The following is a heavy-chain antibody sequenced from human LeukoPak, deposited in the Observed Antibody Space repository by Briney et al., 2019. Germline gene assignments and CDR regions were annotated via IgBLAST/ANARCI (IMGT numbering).Heavy chain of an antibody. Sequence: GSLRLSCAASEFSVGSNYMTWVRQAPGKGLEWIGNIYYSGSTYYNASLQSRVTISIDTSKNQFSLRLKSVTAADTAVYYCARRGMGVRSDFQHWGQGTLVTVSS. D-gene: IGHD1-26*01. CDR1: EFSVGSNY. CDR2: IYYSGST. J-gene: IGHJ1*01. V-gene: IGHV4-59*04. CDR3: ARRGMGVRSDFQH.